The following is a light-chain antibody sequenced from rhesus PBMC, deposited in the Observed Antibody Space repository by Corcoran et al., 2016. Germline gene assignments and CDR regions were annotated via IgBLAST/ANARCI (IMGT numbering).Light chain of an antibody. CDR1: QGINSN. Sequence: DIQMTQSPSSLSASVGDRVTITCQACQGINSNLAWYQQKPGKVPKLLIYTASTLQSGAPSRFSGSGSWTDFTLTLSSLQPEDFATYYCQHGYGIATFGQGTKVEIK. CDR2: TAS. V-gene: IGKV1-25*01. J-gene: IGKJ1*01. CDR3: QHGYGIAT.